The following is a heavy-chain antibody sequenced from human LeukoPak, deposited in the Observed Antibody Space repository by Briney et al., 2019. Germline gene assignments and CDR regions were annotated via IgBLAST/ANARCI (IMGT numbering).Heavy chain of an antibody. CDR3: ARDTVATRNPYNWLDP. V-gene: IGHV4-4*07. D-gene: IGHD4-17*01. CDR1: GGSISSYY. CDR2: IYTSGST. Sequence: SETLSLTCTVSGGSISSYYWSWIRQPAGKGLEWIGRIYTSGSTNYNPSLKSRVTMSVDTSKNQFSLKLSSVTAADTAVYYCARDTVATRNPYNWLDPWGQGTLVTVSS. J-gene: IGHJ5*02.